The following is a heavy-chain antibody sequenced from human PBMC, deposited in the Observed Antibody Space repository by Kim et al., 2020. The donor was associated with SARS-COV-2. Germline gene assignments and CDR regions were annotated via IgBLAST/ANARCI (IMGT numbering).Heavy chain of an antibody. J-gene: IGHJ6*02. Sequence: SETLSLTCTVSGGSISSSSYYWGWIRQPPGKGLEWIGSIYYSGSTYYNPSLKSRVTISVDTSKNQFSLKLSSVTAADTAVDYCASQFGSLMADIVVGPAADAYYCYGRDVWGQGATVTVAS. V-gene: IGHV4-39*01. CDR1: GGSISSSSYY. CDR2: IYYSGST. CDR3: ASQFGSLMADIVVGPAADAYYCYGRDV. D-gene: IGHD2-2*01.